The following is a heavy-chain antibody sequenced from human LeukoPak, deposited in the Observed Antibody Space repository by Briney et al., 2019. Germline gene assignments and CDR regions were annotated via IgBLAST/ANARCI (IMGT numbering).Heavy chain of an antibody. D-gene: IGHD3-10*01. CDR1: GGTFSSYA. CDR2: IIPIFGTA. J-gene: IGHJ6*04. V-gene: IGHV1-69*13. CDR3: ARYWFGELSLGMDV. Sequence: PVKVSCKASGGTFSSYAISWVRQAPGQGLEWMGGIIPIFGTANYAQKFQGRVTITADESTSTAYMELSSLRSEDTAVYYCARYWFGELSLGMDVWGKGTTVTVSS.